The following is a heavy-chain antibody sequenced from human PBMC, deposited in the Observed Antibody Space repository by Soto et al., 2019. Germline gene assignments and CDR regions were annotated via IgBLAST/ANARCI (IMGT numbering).Heavy chain of an antibody. J-gene: IGHJ3*02. CDR1: GLTVSSNY. D-gene: IGHD3-10*01. CDR2: LYSGGST. CDR3: ARDRPGDEGDGFDI. Sequence: EVQLVETGGGLIQPGGSLRLSCAASGLTVSSNYMNWVRQAPGKGLEWVSVLYSGGSTHYAGSVKGRFIISRDNCKNTLYLQMNGLRVEDTAVYYCARDRPGDEGDGFDIWGHGTMVTVSS. V-gene: IGHV3-53*02.